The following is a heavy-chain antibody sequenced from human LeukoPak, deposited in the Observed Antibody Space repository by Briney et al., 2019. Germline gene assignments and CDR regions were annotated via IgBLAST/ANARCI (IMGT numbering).Heavy chain of an antibody. J-gene: IGHJ5*02. D-gene: IGHD3-3*01. CDR3: ARLIGPGFDATIFGFAQGWFDP. Sequence: SVKVSCKASGGTFSSYAISWVRQAPGQGLEWMGGIIPIFGTANYAQKFQGRVTITTDESTSTAYMELSSLRSEATAVYYCARLIGPGFDATIFGFAQGWFDPWGQGTLVTVSS. V-gene: IGHV1-69*05. CDR1: GGTFSSYA. CDR2: IIPIFGTA.